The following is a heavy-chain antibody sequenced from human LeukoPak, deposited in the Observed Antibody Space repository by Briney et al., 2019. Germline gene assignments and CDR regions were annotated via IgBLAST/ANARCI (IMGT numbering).Heavy chain of an antibody. J-gene: IGHJ4*02. D-gene: IGHD6-6*01. Sequence: SVKVSCKASGGTFSSYAISWVRQAPGQGLEWMGRIIPILGIANYAQKFQGRVTITADKSTSTAYMELSSLRSEDTAVYYCASLHSSSSGTRLWGQGTLVTVSS. CDR1: GGTFSSYA. CDR2: IIPILGIA. V-gene: IGHV1-69*04. CDR3: ASLHSSSSGTRL.